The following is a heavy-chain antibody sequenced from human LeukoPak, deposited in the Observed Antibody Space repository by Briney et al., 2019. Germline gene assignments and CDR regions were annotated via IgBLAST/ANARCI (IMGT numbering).Heavy chain of an antibody. D-gene: IGHD1-20*01. CDR3: ARVGRTSITGTTGVLDY. Sequence: SQTLSLTCTVSGGPISSGGYYWSWIRQHPGKGLEWIGYIYYSGSTYYNPSLKSRVTISVDTSKNQFSLKLSSVTAADTAVYYCARVGRTSITGTTGVLDYWGQGTLVTVSS. CDR2: IYYSGST. J-gene: IGHJ4*02. CDR1: GGPISSGGYY. V-gene: IGHV4-31*03.